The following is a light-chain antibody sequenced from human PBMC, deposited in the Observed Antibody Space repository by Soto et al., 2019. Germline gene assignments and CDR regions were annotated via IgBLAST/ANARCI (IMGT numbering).Light chain of an antibody. CDR1: HSVGNF. CDR3: QQSCTTCT. J-gene: IGKJ1*01. V-gene: IGKV1-39*01. CDR2: AAS. Sequence: DIQMTQSPSSLSASVGDRVTITCLASHSVGNFLNWYQQKPGLPPKYLIYAASNLQSGVPSRFSGSGSGTEFTITISNLQPEDFATDYCQQSCTTCTFGQGTKVEVK.